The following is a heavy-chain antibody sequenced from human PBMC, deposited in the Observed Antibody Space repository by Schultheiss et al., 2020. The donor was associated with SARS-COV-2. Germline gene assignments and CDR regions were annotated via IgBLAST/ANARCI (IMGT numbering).Heavy chain of an antibody. J-gene: IGHJ5*02. D-gene: IGHD4-17*01. Sequence: SETLSLTCTVSGAAMNSGAYYWSWIRHHPGKGLEWIGYIHYSGTTYFNPSLQSRVAMSLDTSDNQFTLKLPSVTAADTAVYYCARVVTDYELWFDLWGQGTLVTVSS. V-gene: IGHV4-31*03. CDR3: ARVVTDYELWFDL. CDR1: GAAMNSGAYY. CDR2: IHYSGTT.